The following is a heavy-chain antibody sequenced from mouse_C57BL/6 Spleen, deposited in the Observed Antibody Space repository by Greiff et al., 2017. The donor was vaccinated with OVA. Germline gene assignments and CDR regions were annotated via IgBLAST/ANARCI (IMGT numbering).Heavy chain of an antibody. CDR3: ARHYGNSYWYFDV. CDR2: ISSGSSTI. J-gene: IGHJ1*03. D-gene: IGHD2-1*01. V-gene: IGHV5-17*01. CDR1: GFTFSDYG. Sequence: EVKVVESGGGLVKPGGSLKLSCAASGFTFSDYGMHWVRQAPEKGLEWVAYISSGSSTIYYADTVKGRFTISRDNAKNTLFLQMTSLRSEDTAMYYCARHYGNSYWYFDVWGTGTTVTVSS.